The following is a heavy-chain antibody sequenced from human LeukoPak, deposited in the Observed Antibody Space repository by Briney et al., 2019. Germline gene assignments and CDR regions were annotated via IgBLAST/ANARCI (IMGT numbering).Heavy chain of an antibody. CDR2: ISGSGGST. CDR3: AKDDYDSSGYSFPYYFDY. D-gene: IGHD3-22*01. CDR1: GFTFSSYS. J-gene: IGHJ4*02. V-gene: IGHV3-23*01. Sequence: GGSLRLSCAASGFTFSSYSMNWVRQAPGKGLEWVSAISGSGGSTYYADSVKGRFTISRDNSKNTLYLQMNSLRAEDTAVYYCAKDDYDSSGYSFPYYFDYWGQGTLVTVSS.